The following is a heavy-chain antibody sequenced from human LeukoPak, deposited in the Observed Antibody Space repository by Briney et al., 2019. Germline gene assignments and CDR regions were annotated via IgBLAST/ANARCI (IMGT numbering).Heavy chain of an antibody. J-gene: IGHJ4*02. CDR3: AREYSGYDWGQFDY. D-gene: IGHD5-12*01. CDR2: ISAYNGNT. V-gene: IGHV1-18*01. Sequence: ASVKVSCKPSGYIFRNYDINWVRQAPGQGLEWMGWISAYNGNTNYARKLQGRVTMTTDTSTSTAYMELRSLRSDDTDVYYCAREYSGYDWGQFDYWGQGTLVTVSS. CDR1: GYIFRNYD.